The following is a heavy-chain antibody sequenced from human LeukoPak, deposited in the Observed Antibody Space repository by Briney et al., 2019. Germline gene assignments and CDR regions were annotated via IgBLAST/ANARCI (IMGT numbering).Heavy chain of an antibody. CDR2: FDPEDGET. J-gene: IGHJ4*02. CDR3: ATDLLGYGLFDY. D-gene: IGHD5-12*01. CDR1: GYTLTELS. Sequence: ASVKVSCKVSGYTLTELSMHWVRQAPGKGLEWMGGFDPEDGETIYAQKFQGRVTMTEDTSTDTAYMELSSLRSEDTAVYYCATDLLGYGLFDYWGQGTLVTVSS. V-gene: IGHV1-24*01.